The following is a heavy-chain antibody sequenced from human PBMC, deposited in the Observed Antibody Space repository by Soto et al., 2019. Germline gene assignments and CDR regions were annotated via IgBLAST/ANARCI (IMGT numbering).Heavy chain of an antibody. D-gene: IGHD3-22*01. J-gene: IGHJ4*02. CDR1: GDTFSSYA. CDR3: ARVGPAHYYDSSGYYSPLDY. V-gene: IGHV1-69*01. Sequence: QVQLVQSGAEVKKPGSWVKVSCKASGDTFSSYAINWVRQAPGQGLEWMGGIIPMFGTANYAQKFKGRVTITAGESTSTVYMELSSLRSEDTAVYYCARVGPAHYYDSSGYYSPLDYWGQGTLVTVSS. CDR2: IIPMFGTA.